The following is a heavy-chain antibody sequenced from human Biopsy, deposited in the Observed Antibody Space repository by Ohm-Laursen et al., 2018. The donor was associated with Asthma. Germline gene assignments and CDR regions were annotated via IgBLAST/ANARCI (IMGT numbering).Heavy chain of an antibody. CDR2: VIPIYGTT. CDR3: AREVSTVDYGYYYFAMDV. CDR1: GDILSSFG. J-gene: IGHJ6*02. Sequence: SVKVSCKAHGDILSSFGIKWVRKAPGQGLEWMGGVIPIYGTTHTAQKFQGRVTITADGSTSSAYMELSSLTSEDSAVYYCAREVSTVDYGYYYFAMDVWGQGTTVTVSS. V-gene: IGHV1-69*13. D-gene: IGHD4-17*01.